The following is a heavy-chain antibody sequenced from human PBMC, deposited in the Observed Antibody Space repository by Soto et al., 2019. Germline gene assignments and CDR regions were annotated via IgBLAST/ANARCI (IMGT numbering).Heavy chain of an antibody. CDR3: AMEVLWGYSGTYPNFDN. D-gene: IGHD1-26*01. J-gene: IGHJ4*02. CDR2: ISGSGGST. Sequence: EVQLLESGGGLVQPGGSLRLSCAASGFTFSNFAMSWVRQAPGKGLEWVSDISGSGGSTYYADSVKGRFTISRDNSKKTVYLQMISLRAEDTALYYCAMEVLWGYSGTYPNFDNWGQGTLVTVSS. V-gene: IGHV3-23*01. CDR1: GFTFSNFA.